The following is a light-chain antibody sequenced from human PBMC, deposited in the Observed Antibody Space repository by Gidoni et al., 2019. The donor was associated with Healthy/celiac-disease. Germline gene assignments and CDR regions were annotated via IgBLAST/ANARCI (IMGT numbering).Light chain of an antibody. Sequence: SSELTQAPSVSVALGQTVRITCQGDSLRSYYASWYQQKPGQAPVLVISGKHNRPSGIPDRFSGSSSANTASLTVTGAQAEDEADYYCNSRDSSGYVFGTGTKVTVL. V-gene: IGLV3-19*01. CDR2: GKH. CDR3: NSRDSSGYV. J-gene: IGLJ1*01. CDR1: SLRSYY.